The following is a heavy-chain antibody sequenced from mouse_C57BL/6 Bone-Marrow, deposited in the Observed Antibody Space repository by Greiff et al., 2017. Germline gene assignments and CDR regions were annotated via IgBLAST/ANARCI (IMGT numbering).Heavy chain of an antibody. J-gene: IGHJ3*01. Sequence: QVQLQQSGPELVKPGASVKLSCKASGYTFTSYDINWVKQRPGQGLEWIGWIYPRDGSTKYNEKFKGKATLTVDTSSSTAYMELHSLTSEDSAVYFCARRGFYYYGSSPWFAYWGQGTLVTVSA. D-gene: IGHD1-1*01. V-gene: IGHV1-85*01. CDR1: GYTFTSYD. CDR2: IYPRDGST. CDR3: ARRGFYYYGSSPWFAY.